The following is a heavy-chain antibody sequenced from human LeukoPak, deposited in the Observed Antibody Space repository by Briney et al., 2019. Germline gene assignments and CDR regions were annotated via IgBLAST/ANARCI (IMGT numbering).Heavy chain of an antibody. V-gene: IGHV1-18*01. Sequence: ASVKVSCKASGYTFTSYGISWVRQAPGQGLEWMGWISTYNGNTNYAQKLQGRVTMTRDTSTSTAYMELRSLRSDDTAVYHCARGGDSSGLNRFAYWGQGTLVTVSS. CDR2: ISTYNGNT. J-gene: IGHJ4*02. CDR3: ARGGDSSGLNRFAY. CDR1: GYTFTSYG. D-gene: IGHD3-22*01.